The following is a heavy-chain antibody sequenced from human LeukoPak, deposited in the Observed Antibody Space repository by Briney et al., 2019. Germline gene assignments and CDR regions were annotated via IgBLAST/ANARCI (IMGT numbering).Heavy chain of an antibody. D-gene: IGHD5-24*01. Sequence: ASVKVSCKASGYTFTDYLMHWVRPAPGQGLEWMGWINPKSGGTSSAQKFQGRVTMTRDTSISTAYMELSMLRSDDTAVYYCARDRNGDGFAYFDYWGQGTLVTVSS. CDR1: GYTFTDYL. CDR2: INPKSGGT. CDR3: ARDRNGDGFAYFDY. J-gene: IGHJ4*02. V-gene: IGHV1-2*02.